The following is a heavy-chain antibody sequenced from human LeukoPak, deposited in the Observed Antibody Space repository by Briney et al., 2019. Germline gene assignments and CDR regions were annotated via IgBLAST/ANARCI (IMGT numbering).Heavy chain of an antibody. Sequence: GGSLRLSCVVSGFTFSTYSMHWVRQAPGKGLGWVSYISSRSSTIYYADSVRGRFTISRDNAKNSLYLQMNSLRDEDKAVYYCARAIAVAGSYNWFDPWGQGTLVTVSS. V-gene: IGHV3-48*02. CDR1: GFTFSTYS. CDR3: ARAIAVAGSYNWFDP. J-gene: IGHJ5*02. CDR2: ISSRSSTI. D-gene: IGHD6-19*01.